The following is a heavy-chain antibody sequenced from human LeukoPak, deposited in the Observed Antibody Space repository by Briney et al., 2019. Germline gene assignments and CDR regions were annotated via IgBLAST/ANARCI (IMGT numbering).Heavy chain of an antibody. V-gene: IGHV5-51*01. J-gene: IGHJ6*04. CDR2: IYPGDSDT. Sequence: GEALQISCKGSGYRFTSYWIGGARQMAGKGLEGMGIIYPGDSDTRYSPSFQGQVTISADKSISTAYLQWSSLKASDTAMYYCATHGIGSSGSAGNYYYYGMDVWGKGTTVTVSP. D-gene: IGHD6-19*01. CDR3: ATHGIGSSGSAGNYYYYGMDV. CDR1: GYRFTSYW.